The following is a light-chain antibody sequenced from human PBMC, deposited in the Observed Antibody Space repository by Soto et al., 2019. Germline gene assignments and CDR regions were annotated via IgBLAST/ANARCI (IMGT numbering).Light chain of an antibody. CDR2: DVS. CDR1: SSDVGGYNY. V-gene: IGLV2-14*01. J-gene: IGLJ1*01. Sequence: QSALTQPASVSGSPGQSITISCTGTSSDVGGYNYVSWYQQHPGKAPKLMIYDVSNRPSGVSNRFSGSKSGNTASLTISGLQAEDEAYYYCSSYTSSSALYFFGTGTKVTVL. CDR3: SSYTSSSALYF.